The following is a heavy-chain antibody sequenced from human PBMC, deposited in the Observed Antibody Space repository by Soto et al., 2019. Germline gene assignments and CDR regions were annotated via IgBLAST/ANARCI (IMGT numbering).Heavy chain of an antibody. V-gene: IGHV4-39*07. CDR3: VPGSSGAGGEDR. CDR2: IYFSGST. D-gene: IGHD1-26*01. CDR1: GVSIITSNYY. Sequence: SETLSLTCTVSGVSIITSNYYWGWIRQPPGKGLEWIGSIYFSGSTYYNPSLRSRVTISVDLSKSQLSLKLSSVTAEDTAVYYCVPGSSGAGGEDRWGPGTLVTVSS. J-gene: IGHJ5*02.